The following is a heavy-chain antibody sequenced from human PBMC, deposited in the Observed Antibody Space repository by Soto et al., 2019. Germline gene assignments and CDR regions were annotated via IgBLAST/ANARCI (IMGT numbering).Heavy chain of an antibody. CDR1: GGSFSGYY. D-gene: IGHD2-2*01. CDR3: ARGHCSSTSCYRYYYYYMDV. CDR2: INHSGST. Sequence: SETLSLTCAVYGGSFSGYYWSWIRQPPGKGLEWIGEINHSGSTNYNPSLKSRVTISVDTSKNQFSLKLSSVTAADTAVYYCARGHCSSTSCYRYYYYYMDVWGKGTTVTVSS. V-gene: IGHV4-34*01. J-gene: IGHJ6*03.